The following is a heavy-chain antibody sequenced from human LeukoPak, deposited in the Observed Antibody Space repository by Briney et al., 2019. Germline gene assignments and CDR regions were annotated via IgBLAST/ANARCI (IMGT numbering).Heavy chain of an antibody. D-gene: IGHD5-18*01. CDR1: GGSISSSSYY. CDR3: ARDRTGRNTAQDDY. CDR2: IYYSGST. V-gene: IGHV4-61*01. Sequence: PSETLSLTCTVSGGSISSSSYYWGWIRQPPGKGLEWIGYIYYSGSTNYNPSLKSRVTISVDTSKNQFSLKLSSVTAADTAVYYCARDRTGRNTAQDDYWGQGTLVTVSS. J-gene: IGHJ4*02.